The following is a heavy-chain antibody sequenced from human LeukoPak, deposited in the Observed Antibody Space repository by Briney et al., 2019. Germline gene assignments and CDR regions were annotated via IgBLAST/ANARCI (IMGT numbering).Heavy chain of an antibody. D-gene: IGHD3-3*01. CDR1: GRSFSGYY. CDR3: ARDPTHYDPPL. Sequence: PSDTLSLTCALYGRSFSGYYSSWIRQPPGKGLEWIGEINHSGSTNYNPSLKSRVTISVHTSKNQFSLKLSSVTAADTAVYYCARDPTHYDPPLWGQGTLVFVSS. V-gene: IGHV4-34*01. CDR2: INHSGST. J-gene: IGHJ4*02.